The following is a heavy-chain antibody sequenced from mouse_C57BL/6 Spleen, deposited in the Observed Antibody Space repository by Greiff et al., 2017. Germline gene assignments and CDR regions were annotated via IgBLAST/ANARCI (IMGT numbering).Heavy chain of an antibody. CDR3: TRTTDYYAMDY. D-gene: IGHD1-1*01. CDR1: GYTFTDYE. V-gene: IGHV1-15*01. J-gene: IGHJ4*01. CDR2: IDPETGGT. Sequence: QVQLQQSGAELVRPGASVTLSCKASGYTFTDYEMHWVKQTPVHGLEWIGAIDPETGGTAYNQKFKGKAILTADKSSSTAYMELRSRTSEDSAVYYCTRTTDYYAMDYWGQGTSVTVSS.